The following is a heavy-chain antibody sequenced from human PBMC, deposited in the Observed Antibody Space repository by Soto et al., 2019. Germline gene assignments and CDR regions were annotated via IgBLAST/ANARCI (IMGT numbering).Heavy chain of an antibody. CDR1: GFTFSSYG. CDR2: ISYDGSNK. CDR3: AKEEAPLSYFDY. Sequence: GGSLRLSCAASGFTFSSYGMHWVRQAPGKGLEWVAVISYDGSNKYYADSVKGRFTISRDNSKNTLYLQMNSLRAEDTAVYYCAKEEAPLSYFDYWGQGTLVTVSS. V-gene: IGHV3-30*18. J-gene: IGHJ4*02.